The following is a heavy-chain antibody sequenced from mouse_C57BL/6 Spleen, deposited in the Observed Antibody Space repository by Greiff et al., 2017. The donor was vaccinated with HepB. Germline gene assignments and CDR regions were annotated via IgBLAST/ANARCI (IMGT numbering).Heavy chain of an antibody. D-gene: IGHD2-5*01. V-gene: IGHV1-18*01. CDR3: ARSSAYYSNYWYFDV. CDR1: GYTFTDYN. CDR2: INPNNGGT. J-gene: IGHJ1*03. Sequence: EVQLQQSGPELVKPGASVKIPCKASGYTFTDYNMDWVKQSHGKSLEWIGDINPNNGGTIYNQKFKGKATLTVDKSSSTAYMELRSLTSEDTAVYYCARSSAYYSNYWYFDVWGTGTTVTVSS.